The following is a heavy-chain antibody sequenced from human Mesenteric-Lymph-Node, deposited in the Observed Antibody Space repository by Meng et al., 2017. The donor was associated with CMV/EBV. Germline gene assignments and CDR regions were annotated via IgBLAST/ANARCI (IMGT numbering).Heavy chain of an antibody. J-gene: IGHJ4*02. Sequence: KASGYTFTRYYLHWVRQAPGQGLEWMGVINPSGGGTSYGQKFQGRVTMIKDTSTSTLYMELSSLRSEDTAVYYCARIYDYDSSGYYYWGQGTLVTVSS. CDR3: ARIYDYDSSGYYY. CDR1: GYTFTRYY. D-gene: IGHD3-22*01. CDR2: INPSGGGT. V-gene: IGHV1-46*01.